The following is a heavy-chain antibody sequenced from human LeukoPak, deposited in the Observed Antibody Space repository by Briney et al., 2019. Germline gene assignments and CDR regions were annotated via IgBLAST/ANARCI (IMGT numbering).Heavy chain of an antibody. CDR3: ARTYYGSGTYYTF. D-gene: IGHD3-10*01. CDR1: GYSFISYS. Sequence: ASVKVSCKASGYSFISYSVSWVRQGPGQGLEWMGWISPHSGNTNSAQKFQGRVTMTTDTSTSTAYMELRSLRSDDTAVYYCARTYYGSGTYYTFWGQGTPVTVSS. V-gene: IGHV1-18*04. CDR2: ISPHSGNT. J-gene: IGHJ4*02.